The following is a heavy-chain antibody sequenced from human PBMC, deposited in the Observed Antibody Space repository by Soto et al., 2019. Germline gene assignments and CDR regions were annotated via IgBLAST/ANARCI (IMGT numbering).Heavy chain of an antibody. V-gene: IGHV1-69*13. CDR1: GSNFSSCA. Sequence: ASVKVSCQASGSNFSSCAISWVRQAPGQGLEWMGGIIPILGKANYAQKFQGRVTIPADESTSTAYMELSSLRSEDTAVYYCASYGSGSYCPPELCWFDPWGQGTLVTVSS. CDR2: IIPILGKA. CDR3: ASYGSGSYCPPELCWFDP. J-gene: IGHJ5*02. D-gene: IGHD3-10*01.